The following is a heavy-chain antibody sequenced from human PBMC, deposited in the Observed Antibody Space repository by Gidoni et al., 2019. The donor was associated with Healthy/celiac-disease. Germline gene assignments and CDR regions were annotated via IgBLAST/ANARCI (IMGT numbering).Heavy chain of an antibody. V-gene: IGHV3-64*01. CDR3: ARASIAVAGTNDY. Sequence: EVQLVESGGGLVQPGGSLRLSCAASGFTFSSYAMHWVRQAPGKGLEYVSAISSNGGSTYYANAGKGRFTISRDNSKNTLYLQMGSLRAEDMAVYYCARASIAVAGTNDYWGQGTLVTVSS. CDR2: ISSNGGST. D-gene: IGHD6-19*01. CDR1: GFTFSSYA. J-gene: IGHJ4*02.